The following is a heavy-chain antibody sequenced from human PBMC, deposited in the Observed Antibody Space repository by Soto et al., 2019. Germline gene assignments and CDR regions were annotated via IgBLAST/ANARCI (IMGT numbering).Heavy chain of an antibody. Sequence: QVQLVQSGAEVKKPGASVKVSCKASGYTFTSYCISWVRKAPGQWLEWMGWNSAYNGNTNYAQKLQGRVTMTTDTSTSIAYMELRSLRSYGTEVYYCARDLPPPDYWGQRNLVTVSS. J-gene: IGHJ4*02. CDR3: ARDLPPPDY. CDR2: NSAYNGNT. CDR1: GYTFTSYC. V-gene: IGHV1-18*01.